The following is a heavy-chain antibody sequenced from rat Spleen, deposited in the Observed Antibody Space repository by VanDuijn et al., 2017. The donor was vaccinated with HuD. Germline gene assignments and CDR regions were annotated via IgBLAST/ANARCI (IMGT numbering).Heavy chain of an antibody. J-gene: IGHJ2*01. Sequence: EVQLVESDGGLVQPGRSLKLSCTASGFTFSTYYMAWVRQAPTKGLEWVASITIDGNDAYYRDSVRGRFTISRDNAKSTLFLQMDSLRSEDTATYYCARQYNNFGYFDYWGQGVMVTVSS. CDR1: GFTFSTYY. V-gene: IGHV5-25*01. D-gene: IGHD1-10*01. CDR3: ARQYNNFGYFDY. CDR2: ITIDGNDA.